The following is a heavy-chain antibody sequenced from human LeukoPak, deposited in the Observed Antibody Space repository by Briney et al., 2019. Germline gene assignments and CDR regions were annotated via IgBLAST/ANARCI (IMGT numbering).Heavy chain of an antibody. CDR2: INPNSGGT. J-gene: IGHJ4*02. CDR1: GYTFTGYY. D-gene: IGHD3-3*01. CDR3: ARDLEPRITIFGVVSEPDY. Sequence: GASVKVSCKASGYTFTGYYMHWVRQAPGQGLEWMGWINPNSGGTNYAQEFQGRVTMTRDTSISTAYMELSRLRSDDTAVYYCARDLEPRITIFGVVSEPDYWGQGTLVTVSS. V-gene: IGHV1-2*02.